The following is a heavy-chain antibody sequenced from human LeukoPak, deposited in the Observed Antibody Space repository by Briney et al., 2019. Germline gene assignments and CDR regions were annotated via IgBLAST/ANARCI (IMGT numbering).Heavy chain of an antibody. CDR1: GFTFSSYA. D-gene: IGHD2-21*02. J-gene: IGHJ4*02. V-gene: IGHV3-30-3*01. CDR2: ISYDGSNK. CDR3: ARECGGDCYPAFDY. Sequence: GSLRLSCAASGFTFSSYAMHWVRQAAGKGLGWVAVISYDGSNKYYADSVKGRFTISRDNSKNTLYLQMNSLRAEDTAVYYSARECGGDCYPAFDYWGQGTLVTVSS.